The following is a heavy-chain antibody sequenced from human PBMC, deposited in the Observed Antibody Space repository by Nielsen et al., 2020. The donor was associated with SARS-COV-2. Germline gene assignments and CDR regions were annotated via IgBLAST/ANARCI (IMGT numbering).Heavy chain of an antibody. CDR3: ARDSFDYGDYVTYYYGMDV. Sequence: GESLKISCAASGFTVSSNYMSWVRQAPGKGLEWVSVIYSGGSTYYADSVKGRFTISRDNSKNTLYLQMNSLRAEDTAVYYCARDSFDYGDYVTYYYGMDVWGQGTTVTVSS. V-gene: IGHV3-53*01. D-gene: IGHD4-17*01. CDR2: IYSGGST. J-gene: IGHJ6*02. CDR1: GFTVSSNY.